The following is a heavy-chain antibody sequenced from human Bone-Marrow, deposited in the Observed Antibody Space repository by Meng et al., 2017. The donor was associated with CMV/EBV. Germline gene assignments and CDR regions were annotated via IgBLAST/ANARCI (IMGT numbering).Heavy chain of an antibody. D-gene: IGHD3-3*01. CDR1: GYTFTGYY. J-gene: IGHJ4*02. V-gene: IGHV1-2*02. Sequence: ASVKVSCKASGYTFTGYYMHWVRQAPGQGLEWMGWINPNSGGTNYAQKFQGRVTMTRDTSISTAYMELSRLRSDDTAVYYCARAPYDFWRGYYYPFDYWGQGTLVTVSS. CDR2: INPNSGGT. CDR3: ARAPYDFWRGYYYPFDY.